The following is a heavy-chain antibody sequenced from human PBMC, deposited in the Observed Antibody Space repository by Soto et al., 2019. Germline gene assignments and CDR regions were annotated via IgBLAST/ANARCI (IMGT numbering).Heavy chain of an antibody. CDR3: ANDLASCGGDCSPTYYYYSYGMDV. J-gene: IGHJ6*02. CDR2: ISYDGSNT. V-gene: IGHV3-30*18. D-gene: IGHD2-21*02. Sequence: QVQLVESGGGVVQPGRSLRLSCAASGFTFSTYAMHWVRQAPGKGLEWVALISYDGSNTYYADSVKGRLTISRDNSKSTLYLQMHSLRAEDTALYYCANDLASCGGDCSPTYYYYSYGMDVWGQGTTVTVSS. CDR1: GFTFSTYA.